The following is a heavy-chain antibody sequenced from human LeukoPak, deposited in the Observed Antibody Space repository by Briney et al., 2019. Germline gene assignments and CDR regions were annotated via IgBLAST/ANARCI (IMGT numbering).Heavy chain of an antibody. CDR2: ITRKDAI. V-gene: IGHV3-48*04. Sequence: GGSLRLSCAASAVTFRTYSMNWIRQSPGKGLEWVSHITRKDAIEYADSVRGRFTISRDNANNLLYLQMDSLRPEDTAVYYCARGTYYSGSGPGNWFDPWGHGTLVTVSS. CDR3: ARGTYYSGSGPGNWFDP. D-gene: IGHD3-10*01. CDR1: AVTFRTYS. J-gene: IGHJ5*02.